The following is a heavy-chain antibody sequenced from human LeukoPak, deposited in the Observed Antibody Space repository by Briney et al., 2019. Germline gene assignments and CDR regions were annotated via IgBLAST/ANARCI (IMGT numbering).Heavy chain of an antibody. D-gene: IGHD6-13*01. V-gene: IGHV4-34*01. CDR3: AREPPGYSSSWYGFGFDY. CDR1: GGSFSGYY. Sequence: PSETLSLTCAVYGGSFSGYYWSWIRQPPGKGLEWIGEINHSGSTNYNPSLKSRVTISVDTSKNQFSLKPSSVTAADTAVYYCAREPPGYSSSWYGFGFDYWGQGTQVTVSS. CDR2: INHSGST. J-gene: IGHJ4*02.